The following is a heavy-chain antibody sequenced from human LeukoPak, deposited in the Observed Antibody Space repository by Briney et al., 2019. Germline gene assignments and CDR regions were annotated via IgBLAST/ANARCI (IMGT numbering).Heavy chain of an antibody. CDR1: GYSFTSYW. V-gene: IGHV5-51*01. J-gene: IGHJ3*02. Sequence: GESLKISCKGSGYSFTSYWIGWVRQMPGKGLEWMGIIYPGDSDTRYSPSFQGQVTISADKSISTAYLQWSSLKASDTAMYYCARDKGIAAAGTDAFDIWGQGTMVTVSS. CDR3: ARDKGIAAAGTDAFDI. CDR2: IYPGDSDT. D-gene: IGHD6-13*01.